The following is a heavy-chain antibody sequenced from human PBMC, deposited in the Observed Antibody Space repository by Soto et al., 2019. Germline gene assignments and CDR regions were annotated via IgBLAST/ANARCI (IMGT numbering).Heavy chain of an antibody. CDR2: ITGSGIST. D-gene: IGHD5-18*01. CDR1: GFTFSSYT. Sequence: EVQLLESGGGLVQPGGSLRLSCVASGFTFSSYTMSWVRQAPGKGLEWVSAITGSGISTYYTDSVKGRFTISRDNSKNTAYLQINRLRTGDTAVYYCAKDYYTYGLVRFDYWGQGSLVTVSS. CDR3: AKDYYTYGLVRFDY. J-gene: IGHJ4*02. V-gene: IGHV3-23*01.